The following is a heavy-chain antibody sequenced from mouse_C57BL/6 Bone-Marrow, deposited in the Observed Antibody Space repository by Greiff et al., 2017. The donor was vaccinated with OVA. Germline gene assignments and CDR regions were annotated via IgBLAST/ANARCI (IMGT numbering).Heavy chain of an antibody. V-gene: IGHV1-61*01. CDR2: IYPSDSET. CDR3: ASNLLRPFAY. Sequence: QVQLQQPGAELVRPGSSVKLSCKASGYTFTSYWMDWVKQRPGQGLEWIGNIYPSDSETHYNQKFKDKATLTVDNSSSPAYMQLSSLTSEYSAVYYCASNLLRPFAYWGQGTLVTVSA. D-gene: IGHD2-12*01. CDR1: GYTFTSYW. J-gene: IGHJ3*01.